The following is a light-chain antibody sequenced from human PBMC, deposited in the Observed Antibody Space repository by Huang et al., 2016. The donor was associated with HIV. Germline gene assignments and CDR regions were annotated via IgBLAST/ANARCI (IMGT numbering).Light chain of an antibody. J-gene: IGKJ4*01. CDR2: GSS. Sequence: IVMTQSPATLSVSPGERVTLSCRANRSVSSNLAWYQQVPGQAPRLLISGSSTRAPGIPARFSGSGSGTDFSLTISSLQSEDFALYYCHQYNNWLLSFGGGTRVDI. CDR1: RSVSSN. V-gene: IGKV3-15*01. CDR3: HQYNNWLLS.